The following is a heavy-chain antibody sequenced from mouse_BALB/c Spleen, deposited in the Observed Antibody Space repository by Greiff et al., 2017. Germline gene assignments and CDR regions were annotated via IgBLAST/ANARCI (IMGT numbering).Heavy chain of an antibody. J-gene: IGHJ3*01. V-gene: IGHV3-6*02. D-gene: IGHD1-1*01. CDR2: ISYDGSN. Sequence: VQLQQSGPGLVKPSQSLSLTCSVTGYSITSGYYWNWIRQFPGNKLEWMGYISYDGSNNYNPSLKNRISITRDTSKNQFFLKLNSVTTEDTATYYCAGGDYYGSSWTWFAYWGQGTLVTVSA. CDR1: GYSITSGYY. CDR3: AGGDYYGSSWTWFAY.